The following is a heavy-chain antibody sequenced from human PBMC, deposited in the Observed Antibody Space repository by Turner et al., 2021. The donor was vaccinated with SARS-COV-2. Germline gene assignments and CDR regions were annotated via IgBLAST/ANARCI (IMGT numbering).Heavy chain of an antibody. CDR2: VGTAGDT. D-gene: IGHD3-10*01. CDR3: ARAKLRGLISWFDP. Sequence: EVQLVESGGGLVQPGGSLRLSCSASVFTFSNYDMHWVRQATGKGLEWVSAVGTAGDTYYPGSVKGRFTISRENGKNSLYLQLNSLRAGDTAVYYCARAKLRGLISWFDPWGQGTLVTVSS. CDR1: VFTFSNYD. J-gene: IGHJ5*02. V-gene: IGHV3-13*04.